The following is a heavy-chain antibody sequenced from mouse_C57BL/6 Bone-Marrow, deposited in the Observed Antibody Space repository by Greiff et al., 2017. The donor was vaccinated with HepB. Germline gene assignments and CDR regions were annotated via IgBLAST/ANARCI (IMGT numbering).Heavy chain of an antibody. CDR1: GYTFTSYT. J-gene: IGHJ2*01. CDR2: INPSSGYT. D-gene: IGHD1-1*01. Sequence: VQLQESGAELARPGASVKMSCKASGYTFTSYTMHWVNQRPGQGLEWIGYINPSSGYTKYNQKFKDKATLTADKSSSTAYMQLSSLTSEDSAVYYCARSGDYYGSIYFDYWGQGTTLTVSS. CDR3: ARSGDYYGSIYFDY. V-gene: IGHV1-4*01.